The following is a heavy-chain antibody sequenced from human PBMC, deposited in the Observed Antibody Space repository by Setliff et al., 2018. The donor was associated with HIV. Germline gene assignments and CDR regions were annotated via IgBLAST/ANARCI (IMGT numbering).Heavy chain of an antibody. J-gene: IGHJ5*02. D-gene: IGHD3-3*01. CDR2: IYYSGFT. V-gene: IGHV4-59*11. Sequence: SETLSLTCTVSGGSISSHYWSWIRQPPGKGLEWIGYIYYSGFTNYNPSLKSRVTISIDTSKNQFSLKLSSVTAADTAFYYCARTYYDFWSGSYSYKWFDPWGQGTLVTVSS. CDR3: ARTYYDFWSGSYSYKWFDP. CDR1: GGSISSHY.